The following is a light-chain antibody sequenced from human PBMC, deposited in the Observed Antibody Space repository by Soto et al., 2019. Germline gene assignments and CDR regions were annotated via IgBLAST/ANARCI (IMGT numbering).Light chain of an antibody. Sequence: EIVLTQSPGTLSLSPGEGATLSCRASQTVGTNYLAWYQQKPGQAPRLLIYGTSSRATDIPDRFSGSGSGTDFTLTISKLDPEDFAVYYCQHYDSAQYTFGQGTKLEIK. J-gene: IGKJ2*01. V-gene: IGKV3-20*01. CDR3: QHYDSAQYT. CDR2: GTS. CDR1: QTVGTNY.